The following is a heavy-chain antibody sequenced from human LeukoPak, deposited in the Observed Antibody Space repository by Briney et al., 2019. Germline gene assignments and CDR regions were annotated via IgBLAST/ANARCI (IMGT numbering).Heavy chain of an antibody. J-gene: IGHJ4*02. CDR3: AGLLRTMDY. D-gene: IGHD1-26*01. CDR1: GFTFSSYG. Sequence: GGSLRLSCAASGFTFSSYGMHWVRQAPGKGLEWVAVISYDGSNKYYADSVKGRFTISRDNSKNTLYLQMNSLRAEDTAVYYCAGLLRTMDYWGQGTLVTVSS. CDR2: ISYDGSNK. V-gene: IGHV3-30*03.